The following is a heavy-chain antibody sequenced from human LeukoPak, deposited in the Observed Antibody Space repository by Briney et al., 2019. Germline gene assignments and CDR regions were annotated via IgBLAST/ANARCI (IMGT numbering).Heavy chain of an antibody. Sequence: GASVKASCKASGGTFSNYAINWVRQAPGQGPEWMGRIIPIFGTINYAQKFQGRVTIITDEFTSTAYMELSSLRSEDTAMYYCPRDKDTYGDQGVYFDYWGQGTLVTVSS. CDR3: PRDKDTYGDQGVYFDY. CDR2: IIPIFGTI. V-gene: IGHV1-69*05. CDR1: GGTFSNYA. D-gene: IGHD4-17*01. J-gene: IGHJ4*02.